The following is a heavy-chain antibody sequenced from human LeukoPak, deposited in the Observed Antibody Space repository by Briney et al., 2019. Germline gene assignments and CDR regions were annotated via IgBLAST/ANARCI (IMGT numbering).Heavy chain of an antibody. J-gene: IGHJ3*02. V-gene: IGHV4-59*01. CDR3: ARVYYDSSGAFDI. CDR2: IYYSGST. CDR1: GGSISSYY. D-gene: IGHD3-22*01. Sequence: SETLSLTCTVSGGSISSYYWSWIQQPPGKGLEWIGYIYYSGSTNYNPSLKSRVTISVDTSKNQFSLKLSSVTAADTAVYYCARVYYDSSGAFDIWGQGTMVTVSS.